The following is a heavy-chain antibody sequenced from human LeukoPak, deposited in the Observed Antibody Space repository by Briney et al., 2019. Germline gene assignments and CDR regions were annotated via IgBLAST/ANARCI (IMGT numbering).Heavy chain of an antibody. J-gene: IGHJ4*02. Sequence: SETLSLTCTVSGGSISSSSYHWGWIRQPPGKGLEWIGSIYYSGSTYYNPSLKSRVTISVDTSKNQFSLKMSSVTAADTAVYYCARHRILDYYGSGSTYFDYWGQGTLVTVSS. D-gene: IGHD3-10*01. CDR1: GGSISSSSYH. CDR3: ARHRILDYYGSGSTYFDY. CDR2: IYYSGST. V-gene: IGHV4-39*01.